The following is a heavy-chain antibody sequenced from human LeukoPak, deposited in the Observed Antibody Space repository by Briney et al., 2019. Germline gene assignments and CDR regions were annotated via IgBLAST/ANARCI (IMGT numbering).Heavy chain of an antibody. CDR2: IYHSGST. V-gene: IGHV4-38-2*02. J-gene: IGHJ5*02. CDR3: ARDGSSSWGNWFDP. CDR1: GYSISSGYY. D-gene: IGHD6-6*01. Sequence: PSETLSLTCTVSGYSISSGYYWGWIRQPPGKGLEWIGSIYHSGSTYYNPSLKSRVTISVDTSKNQFSLKLSSVTAADTAVYYCARDGSSSWGNWFDPWGQGTLVTVSS.